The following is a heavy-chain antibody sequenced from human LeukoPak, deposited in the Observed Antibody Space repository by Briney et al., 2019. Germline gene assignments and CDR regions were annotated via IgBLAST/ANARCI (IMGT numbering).Heavy chain of an antibody. D-gene: IGHD1-14*01. CDR1: GFTFSSYA. CDR2: ISGRGGST. Sequence: GGSLRLSCAASGFTFSSYAMSWVRQAPGKGLEWVSAISGRGGSTYYANSVEGRFTISRDNSKNTLYLQMDSLRAEDTALYYCARERTHPTPGLYYFDYWGQGTLVTVSS. V-gene: IGHV3-23*01. J-gene: IGHJ4*02. CDR3: ARERTHPTPGLYYFDY.